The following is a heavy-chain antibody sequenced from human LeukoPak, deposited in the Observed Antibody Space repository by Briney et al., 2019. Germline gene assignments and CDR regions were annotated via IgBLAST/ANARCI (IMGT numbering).Heavy chain of an antibody. Sequence: PSGTLSLTCTVSGGSISSYYWSWIRQPPGKGLGWIGYIYYSGSTNYNPSLKSRVTISVDTSKNQFSLKLSSVTAADTAVYYCARGYGGNYWFDPWGQGTLVTVSS. CDR3: ARGYGGNYWFDP. CDR2: IYYSGST. J-gene: IGHJ5*02. D-gene: IGHD4-23*01. CDR1: GGSISSYY. V-gene: IGHV4-59*08.